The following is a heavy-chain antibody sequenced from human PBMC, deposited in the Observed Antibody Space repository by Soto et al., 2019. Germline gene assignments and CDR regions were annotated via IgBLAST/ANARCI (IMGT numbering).Heavy chain of an antibody. V-gene: IGHV1-18*04. CDR1: GYSFTTYG. Sequence: QDQLVQSGTEVKKPGASVQVSCKATGYSFTTYGFSWVRQAPGQGLERMGWISAYGTTTDYAQSLQGRVTLTTDTSTSTTYMELRSLRVDDTGVYYCTRDPGIAAPGRGLGDYWGQGTLVTVSS. CDR2: ISAYGTTT. D-gene: IGHD6-13*01. CDR3: TRDPGIAAPGRGLGDY. J-gene: IGHJ4*02.